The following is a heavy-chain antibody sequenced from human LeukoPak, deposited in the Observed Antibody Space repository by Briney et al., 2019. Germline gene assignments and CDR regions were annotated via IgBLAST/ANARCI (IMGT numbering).Heavy chain of an antibody. CDR3: ARTYPNNGSVDY. D-gene: IGHD1-26*01. Sequence: SETLFLTCAVSGGSISSGGYSWSWIRQPPGKGLEWIGYIYHSGSTYYNPSLKSRVTISVDRSKNQFSLKLSSVTAADTAVYYCARTYPNNGSVDYWGQGTLVTVSS. J-gene: IGHJ4*02. CDR2: IYHSGST. V-gene: IGHV4-30-2*01. CDR1: GGSISSGGYS.